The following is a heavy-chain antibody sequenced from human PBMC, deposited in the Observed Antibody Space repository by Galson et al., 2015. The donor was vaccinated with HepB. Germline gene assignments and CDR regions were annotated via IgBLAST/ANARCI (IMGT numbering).Heavy chain of an antibody. D-gene: IGHD6-13*01. CDR2: IIPIFGRA. Sequence: SVRLSCKASGVTFSSYAMSWVRQAPGQGLEWMGGIIPIFGRANYAQKFKGRVTVTADEFTSTAYMELNSLRSEDTAVYYCARLPDIVVAGNTVNHYYYYMDFWGKGTTVTVSS. CDR3: ARLPDIVVAGNTVNHYYYYMDF. CDR1: GVTFSSYA. J-gene: IGHJ6*03. V-gene: IGHV1-69*13.